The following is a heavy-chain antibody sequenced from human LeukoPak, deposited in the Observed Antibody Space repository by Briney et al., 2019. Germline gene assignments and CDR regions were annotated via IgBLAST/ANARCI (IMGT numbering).Heavy chain of an antibody. CDR1: GGSISSSSYY. V-gene: IGHV4-39*01. D-gene: IGHD3-3*01. CDR2: IYYSGST. CDR3: ARPYYDFWSGLYYYYYGVDV. J-gene: IGHJ6*02. Sequence: SETLSLTCTVSGGSISSSSYYWGWIRQPPGKGLEWIGSIYYSGSTHYNPSLKSRVTISVDTSKNQFSLKLSSVTAADTAVYYCARPYYDFWSGLYYYYYGVDVWGQGTTVTVSS.